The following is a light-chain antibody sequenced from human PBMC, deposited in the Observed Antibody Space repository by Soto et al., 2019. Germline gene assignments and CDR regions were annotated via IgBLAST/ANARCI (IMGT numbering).Light chain of an antibody. CDR2: AAS. CDR3: QKYNSAPRT. V-gene: IGKV1-27*01. Sequence: DIQITQSPSSLGASVGDRITITCRASQGIANYLAWYQHKPGKVPNLLIYAASTLQSGVASRFSGGGSGTDFTLTISSLQPEDVATYYCQKYNSAPRTFGQGTKVDIK. CDR1: QGIANY. J-gene: IGKJ1*01.